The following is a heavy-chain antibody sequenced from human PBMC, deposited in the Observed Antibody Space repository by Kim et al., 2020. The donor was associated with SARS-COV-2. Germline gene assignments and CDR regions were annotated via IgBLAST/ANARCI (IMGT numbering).Heavy chain of an antibody. J-gene: IGHJ6*02. Sequence: ASVKVSCKASGYTFTSYGISWVRQAPGQGLEWMGWISAYNGNTNYAQKLQGRVTMTTDTSTSTAYMELRSLRSDDTAVYYCARGLLWFGELELALDPTSYYYYGMDVWGQGTTVTVSS. V-gene: IGHV1-18*01. D-gene: IGHD3-10*01. CDR1: GYTFTSYG. CDR3: ARGLLWFGELELALDPTSYYYYGMDV. CDR2: ISAYNGNT.